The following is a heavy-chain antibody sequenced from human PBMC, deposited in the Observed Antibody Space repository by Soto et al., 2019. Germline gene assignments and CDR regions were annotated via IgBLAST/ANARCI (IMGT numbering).Heavy chain of an antibody. J-gene: IGHJ4*02. D-gene: IGHD6-19*01. CDR1: GASISRDH. Sequence: QVQLQESGPGLVKPSETLSLTCTVSGASISRDHWNWIRQPPGKGLEWIGEYSGSTNYNPSLKSRVPISVDTSKTQFPLKLSSVTAADPAVYFRATYTSGGGGRGHWGQGTLVTVSS. CDR3: ATYTSGGGGRGH. V-gene: IGHV4-59*08. CDR2: EYSGST.